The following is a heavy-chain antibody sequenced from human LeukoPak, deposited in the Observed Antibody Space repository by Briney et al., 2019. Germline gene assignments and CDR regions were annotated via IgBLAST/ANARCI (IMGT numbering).Heavy chain of an antibody. J-gene: IGHJ4*02. D-gene: IGHD3-22*01. Sequence: GRSLRLSCAASGFTLSSYSMNWVRQAPGKGLEWVANIKQDGSEKYYVDSVKGRFTISRDNAKNSLYLQMNSLRAEDTAVYHCAREGGDYYDSSGYLDYWGQGTLVTVSS. CDR3: AREGGDYYDSSGYLDY. CDR1: GFTLSSYS. V-gene: IGHV3-7*01. CDR2: IKQDGSEK.